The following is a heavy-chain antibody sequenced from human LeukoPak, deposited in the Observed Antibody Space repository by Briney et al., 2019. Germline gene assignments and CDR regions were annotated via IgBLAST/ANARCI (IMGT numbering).Heavy chain of an antibody. V-gene: IGHV4-31*03. Sequence: PSETLSLTCTVSRGSISSGGYYWSWIRPHPGKGLEWIGYIYYNASTSSNPSLKTRVPISVATPKTHFSLKLSSVTAADTAVYYCARDQVDYDSRAHYFDYWGQGTLVTVSS. CDR1: RGSISSGGYY. D-gene: IGHD3-22*01. J-gene: IGHJ4*02. CDR3: ARDQVDYDSRAHYFDY. CDR2: IYYNAST.